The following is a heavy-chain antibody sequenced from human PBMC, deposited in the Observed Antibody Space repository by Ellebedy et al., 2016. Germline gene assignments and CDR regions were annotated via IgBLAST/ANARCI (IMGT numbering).Heavy chain of an antibody. CDR1: GYTFTTYY. V-gene: IGHV1-46*01. CDR3: ARSRPDFWRGYSSWFDP. J-gene: IGHJ5*02. CDR2: IDPSGGTT. Sequence: ASVKVSXXASGYTFTTYYIHWVRQAPGQGLEWTGMIDPSGGTTSYAQKFQVRVTITRDTSTSTVYMELSSLTSEDTAVYYCARSRPDFWRGYSSWFDPWGQGTLVTVSS. D-gene: IGHD3-3*01.